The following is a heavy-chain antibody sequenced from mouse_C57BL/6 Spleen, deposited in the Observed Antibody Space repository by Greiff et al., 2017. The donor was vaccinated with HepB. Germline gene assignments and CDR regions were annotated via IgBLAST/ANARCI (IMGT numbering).Heavy chain of an antibody. CDR3: ARTDYSTYWYFDV. J-gene: IGHJ1*03. D-gene: IGHD2-5*01. V-gene: IGHV1-76*01. CDR2: IYPGSGNT. CDR1: GYTFTDYY. Sequence: QVQLQQSGAELVRPGASVKLSCKASGYTFTDYYINWVKQRPGQGLEWIARIYPGSGNTYYNEKFKGKATLTAEKSSSTAYMQLSSLTSEDSAVYFCARTDYSTYWYFDVWGTGTTVTVSS.